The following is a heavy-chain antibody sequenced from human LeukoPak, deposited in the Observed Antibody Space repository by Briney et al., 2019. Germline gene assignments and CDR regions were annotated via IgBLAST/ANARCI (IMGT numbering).Heavy chain of an antibody. D-gene: IGHD3-3*01. V-gene: IGHV4-34*01. CDR3: ARGTFWSGYLYYYYYYMDV. CDR2: INHSGST. CDR1: GGSFGGYY. Sequence: KPSETLSLTCAVYGGSFGGYYWSWIRQPPGKGLEWIGEINHSGSTNYNPSLKSRVTISVDTSKNQFSLKLSSVTAADAAVYYCARGTFWSGYLYYYYYYMDVWGKGTTVTVSS. J-gene: IGHJ6*03.